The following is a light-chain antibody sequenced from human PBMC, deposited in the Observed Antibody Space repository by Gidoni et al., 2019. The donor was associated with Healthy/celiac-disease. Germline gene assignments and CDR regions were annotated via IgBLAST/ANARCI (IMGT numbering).Light chain of an antibody. CDR2: AAS. CDR1: QSLNSY. V-gene: IGKV1-39*01. J-gene: IGKJ2*01. Sequence: DIQMTQSPSSLSASVGDRVTITCRASQSLNSYLNWYQHKPGKAPKLLIYAASNLQSGVPSRFSGSGSGTAFTLTVSSLQPEDFATYFCQQSYSTPYTFGQGTKLEIK. CDR3: QQSYSTPYT.